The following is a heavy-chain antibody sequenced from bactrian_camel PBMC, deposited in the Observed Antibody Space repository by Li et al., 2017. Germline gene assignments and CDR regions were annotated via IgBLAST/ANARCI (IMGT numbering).Heavy chain of an antibody. J-gene: IGHJ4*01. CDR3: ASDTVPLAATYGGACLDPREYKR. V-gene: IGHV3S55*01. Sequence: HVQLVESGGGSVQAGGSLRLSCVGDAYTYDWRSMAWFRQAPGKEREGVATIASGGVTTYADSVKGRFTISRDNAKNTLYLQINSLKPEDTATYYCASDTVPLAATYGGACLDPREYKRWGQGTQVTVS. D-gene: IGHD6*01. CDR1: AYTYDWRS. CDR2: IASGGVT.